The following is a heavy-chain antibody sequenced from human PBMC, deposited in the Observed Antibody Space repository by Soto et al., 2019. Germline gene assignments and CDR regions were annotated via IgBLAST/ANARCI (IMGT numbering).Heavy chain of an antibody. V-gene: IGHV3-53*01. CDR2: IYGGGTT. CDR1: GFAVSSKY. D-gene: IGHD6-19*01. Sequence: EVQLVESGGGLIQPGGSLRLSCAASGFAVSSKYMTWVRQAPGKGLEWVSVIYGGGTTYYADSVKGRFTISRDTSKNTLYLXXNSLRAEDTAVYYCVQTTGWPGFDFWGQGTLVTVSS. J-gene: IGHJ4*02. CDR3: VQTTGWPGFDF.